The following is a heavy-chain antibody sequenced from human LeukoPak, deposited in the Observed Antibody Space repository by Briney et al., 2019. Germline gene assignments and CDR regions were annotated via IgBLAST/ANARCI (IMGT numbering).Heavy chain of an antibody. Sequence: ASLKVSCKASGYTLTAYYIPSVPPAPGPGLQRTGRINPNNGGTESAQMIQGPVTMSRDTSISTAYMELSRLRSDDTAVYYCTRDHCTSINCYEYNYYGMDVWGQGTTVTVSS. CDR3: TRDHCTSINCYEYNYYGMDV. J-gene: IGHJ6*02. D-gene: IGHD2-2*01. CDR1: GYTLTAYY. CDR2: INPNNGGT. V-gene: IGHV1-2*06.